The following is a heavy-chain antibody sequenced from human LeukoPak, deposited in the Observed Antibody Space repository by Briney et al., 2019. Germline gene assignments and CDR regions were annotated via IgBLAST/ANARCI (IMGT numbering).Heavy chain of an antibody. CDR3: ARGRSPYYYDSSGSYFDY. D-gene: IGHD3-22*01. J-gene: IGHJ4*02. V-gene: IGHV1-8*01. CDR2: MNPNSGNT. CDR1: GYTFTSYD. Sequence: ASVTVSCKASGYTFTSYDINWVRQATGQGLEWMGWMNPNSGNTGYAQKFQGRVTMTRNTSISTAYMELSSLRSEDTAVYYCARGRSPYYYDSSGSYFDYWGQGTLVTVSS.